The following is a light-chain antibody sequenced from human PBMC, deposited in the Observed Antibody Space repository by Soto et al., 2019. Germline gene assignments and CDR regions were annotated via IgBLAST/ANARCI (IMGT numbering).Light chain of an antibody. CDR2: NIR. Sequence: QSALTQPASVSGSPGQSITISCTGTSGDIGTYKYVSWYQQYPGKAPKLIIYNIRGRPSGVSSRFSGSQSGNTASLPISGLRAEDEADYFCSAYVDSGAVIFGRGTKLTVL. CDR1: SGDIGTYKY. CDR3: SAYVDSGAVI. V-gene: IGLV2-14*01. J-gene: IGLJ2*01.